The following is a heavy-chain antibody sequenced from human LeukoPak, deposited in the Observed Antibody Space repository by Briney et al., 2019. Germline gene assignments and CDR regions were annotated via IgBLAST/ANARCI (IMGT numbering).Heavy chain of an antibody. CDR3: AKSIVVVPAAMDI. V-gene: IGHV1-3*01. D-gene: IGHD2-2*01. J-gene: IGHJ3*02. CDR2: INAGNGNT. CDR1: GYTFTSYA. Sequence: ASVKVSCKASGYTFTSYAMHWVRQAPGQRLEWMGWINAGNGNTKYSQKFQGRVTITRDTSASTAYMELSSLRFEDTAVYYCAKSIVVVPAAMDIWGQGTMVTVSS.